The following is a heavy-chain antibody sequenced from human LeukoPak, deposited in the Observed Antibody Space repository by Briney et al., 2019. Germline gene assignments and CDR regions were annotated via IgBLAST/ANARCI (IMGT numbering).Heavy chain of an antibody. CDR1: GGSISSGGYY. CDR3: ARNFYDFWSGYSGAFDI. CDR2: IYYSGST. D-gene: IGHD3-3*01. Sequence: SETLSLTCTVSGGSISSGGYYWSWIRQHPGKGLEWIGYIYYSGSTYYNPSLKSRVTISVDTSKNQFSLKLSSVTAADTAVYYCARNFYDFWSGYSGAFDIWGQGTMVTVSS. V-gene: IGHV4-31*03. J-gene: IGHJ3*02.